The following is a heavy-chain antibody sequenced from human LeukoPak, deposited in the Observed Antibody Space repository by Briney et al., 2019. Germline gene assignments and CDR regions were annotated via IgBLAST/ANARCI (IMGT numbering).Heavy chain of an antibody. V-gene: IGHV3-7*01. CDR3: ARSDRGWQQGGQLAFDY. J-gene: IGHJ4*02. CDR2: IKQDGSEK. Sequence: GGSLRLSCAASGFTFSSYWMSWVRQAPGKGLEWVANIKQDGSEKYYVDSVEGRFTISRDNAKNSLYLQMNSLRAEDTAVYYCARSDRGWQQGGQLAFDYWGQGTLVTVSS. CDR1: GFTFSSYW. D-gene: IGHD6-13*01.